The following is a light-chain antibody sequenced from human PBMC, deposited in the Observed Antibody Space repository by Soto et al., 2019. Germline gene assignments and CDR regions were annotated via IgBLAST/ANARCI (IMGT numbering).Light chain of an antibody. Sequence: QSALTQPASVSGSAGQSITITCTGSASNIGGYNLVSWYQHHAGKAPKVIIYDGVKRPSGVSNRFSGSKSGTTASLTISGRQAEDEADYYCCSYVGATTYVFGSGTKVTVL. J-gene: IGLJ1*01. CDR3: CSYVGATTYV. V-gene: IGLV2-23*01. CDR2: DGV. CDR1: ASNIGGYNL.